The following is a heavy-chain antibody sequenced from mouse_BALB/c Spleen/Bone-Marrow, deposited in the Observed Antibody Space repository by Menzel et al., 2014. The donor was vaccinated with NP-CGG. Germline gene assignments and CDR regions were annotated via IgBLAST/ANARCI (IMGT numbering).Heavy chain of an antibody. Sequence: VQLVESGPGLVAPSQSLSITCTVSGFSLSDYGVSWIRQSPGKGLEWLGVIWGGGKEYYNSVLKSRLSINKDNSKSQVFLKMYSLQTDDTAIYYCANHRSVYPYAMDSRGQATPVTVSS. J-gene: IGHJ4*01. V-gene: IGHV2-6-5*01. CDR2: IWGGGKE. D-gene: IGHD2-10*02. CDR1: GFSLSDYG. CDR3: ANHRSVYPYAMDS.